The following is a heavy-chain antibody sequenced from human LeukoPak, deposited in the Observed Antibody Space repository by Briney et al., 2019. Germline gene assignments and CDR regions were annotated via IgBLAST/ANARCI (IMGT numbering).Heavy chain of an antibody. CDR1: GFTFSSYS. Sequence: GGSLRLSCAASGFTFSSYSMNWVRQAPGKGLEWVSSISSSSSYIYYADSVKGRFTISRDNAKNSLYLQMNSLRAEDTAVYYCAKDSLPYSSGWYGVYWGQGTLVTVSS. V-gene: IGHV3-21*04. CDR3: AKDSLPYSSGWYGVY. J-gene: IGHJ4*02. D-gene: IGHD6-19*01. CDR2: ISSSSSYI.